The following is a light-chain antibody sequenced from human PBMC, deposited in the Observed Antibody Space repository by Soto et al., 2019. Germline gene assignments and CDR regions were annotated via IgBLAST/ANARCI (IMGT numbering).Light chain of an antibody. Sequence: EVVLTQSPGTLSLSPGEGVTLSCRASQSVCSSCLAWYQQKPGQAPRLLIYAVSSRAPGTPVRISGSGSGTDFTLTISRLEPEDFAVYYCLQYGNSPHSFGQGTKLEIK. CDR1: QSVCSSC. J-gene: IGKJ2*03. V-gene: IGKV3-20*01. CDR3: LQYGNSPHS. CDR2: AVS.